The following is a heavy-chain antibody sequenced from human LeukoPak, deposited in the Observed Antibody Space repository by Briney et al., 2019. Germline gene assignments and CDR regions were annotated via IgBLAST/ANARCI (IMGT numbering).Heavy chain of an antibody. J-gene: IGHJ4*02. Sequence: GSLRLSCAASGFTFRSYSMNWVRQPPGKGLEWIGSIYYSGNTYYNPSLKSRVTISVDTSKNQFSLKLSSVTAADTAVYYCARLKEGIDYWGQGTLVTVSS. CDR2: IYYSGNT. V-gene: IGHV4-39*01. CDR3: ARLKEGIDY. D-gene: IGHD3-10*01. CDR1: GFTFRSYSMN.